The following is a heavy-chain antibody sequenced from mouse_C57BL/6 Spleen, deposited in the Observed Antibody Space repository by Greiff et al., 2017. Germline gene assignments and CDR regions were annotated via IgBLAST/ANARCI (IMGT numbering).Heavy chain of an antibody. CDR3: SFGYDVNY. CDR2: ISYDGSN. J-gene: IGHJ2*01. D-gene: IGHD2-2*01. CDR1: GYSITSGYY. Sequence: DVQLQESGPGLVKPSQSLSLTCSVTGYSITSGYYWNWIRQFPGNKLEWMGYISYDGSNNYNPSLKNRISITRDTSKNQFFLKLNSVTTEDTATYYCSFGYDVNYWGQGTTLTVSS. V-gene: IGHV3-6*01.